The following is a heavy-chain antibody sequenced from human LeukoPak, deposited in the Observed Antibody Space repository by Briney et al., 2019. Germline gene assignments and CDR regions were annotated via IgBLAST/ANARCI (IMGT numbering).Heavy chain of an antibody. J-gene: IGHJ4*02. V-gene: IGHV3-30*03. CDR3: ARTYTNNAGYYLY. D-gene: IGHD3-22*01. CDR1: GFTFSSYG. CDR2: ISYDGSNK. Sequence: PGGSLRLSCAASGFTFSSYGMHWVRQAPGKGLEWVAVISYDGSNKYYADSVKGRFTISRDNSKSTLYLQMNSLRAEDTAVYYCARTYTNNAGYYLYWGQGTLVTVSS.